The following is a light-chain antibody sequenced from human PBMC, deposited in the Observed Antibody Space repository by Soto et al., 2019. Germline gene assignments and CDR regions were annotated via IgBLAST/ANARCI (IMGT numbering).Light chain of an antibody. Sequence: EIVMTQSPATLSVSPGERATLSCRASQSVSSNLAWYQQKPGQAPRLLIYGASTRATGIPARFSGSGSGTDFTLTISRLDPEDFAVYYCQQYGSSASFGQGTKV. CDR3: QQYGSSAS. CDR1: QSVSSN. V-gene: IGKV3-15*01. CDR2: GAS. J-gene: IGKJ1*01.